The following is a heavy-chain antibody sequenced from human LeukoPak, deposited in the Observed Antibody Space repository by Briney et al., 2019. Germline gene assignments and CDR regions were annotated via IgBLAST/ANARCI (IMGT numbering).Heavy chain of an antibody. J-gene: IGHJ4*02. D-gene: IGHD6-6*01. Sequence: ASVKVSCKASGYTFTSYGISWVRQAPGQGLEWMGWTSAYNGNTNYAQMLQGRVTMTTDTSTSTAYMELSRLRSDDTAVYYCARDPRSSSSGYWGQGTLATVSS. CDR3: ARDPRSSSSGY. CDR1: GYTFTSYG. CDR2: TSAYNGNT. V-gene: IGHV1-18*01.